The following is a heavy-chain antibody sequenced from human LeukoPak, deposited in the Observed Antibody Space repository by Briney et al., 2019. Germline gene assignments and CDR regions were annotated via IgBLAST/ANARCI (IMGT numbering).Heavy chain of an antibody. Sequence: PGGSLRLSCAAPGFTVSSNYMSWVRQAPGTGLEWVSVIYSTGDVYYAESVKGRFTISRDNSKNMLYLEMNSLRAEDTAVYYCARGPRYFDYWGQGTLVTVSS. V-gene: IGHV3-53*01. CDR1: GFTVSSNY. J-gene: IGHJ4*02. CDR3: ARGPRYFDY. CDR2: IYSTGDV.